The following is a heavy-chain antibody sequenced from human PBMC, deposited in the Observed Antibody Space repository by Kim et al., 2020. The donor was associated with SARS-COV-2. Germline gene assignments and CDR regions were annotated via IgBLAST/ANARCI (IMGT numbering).Heavy chain of an antibody. V-gene: IGHV3-30*07. Sequence: SVKGRFTITGDNSKNTQYLEMNSLRAEDTAVYYCARDAYSYGRYYFDYWGQGTLVTVSS. CDR3: ARDAYSYGRYYFDY. J-gene: IGHJ4*02. D-gene: IGHD5-18*01.